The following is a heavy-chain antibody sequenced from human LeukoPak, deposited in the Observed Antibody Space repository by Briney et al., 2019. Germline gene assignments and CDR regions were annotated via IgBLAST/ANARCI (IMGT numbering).Heavy chain of an antibody. CDR1: GFTFSSYA. J-gene: IGHJ4*02. D-gene: IGHD4-17*01. CDR2: ISGSGAAT. Sequence: GGSLRLSCAASGFTFSSYAMSWVRQAPGKGLEWVSVISGSGAATYYADSVKGRFTISRDNSKNTLYLQMNSLRADDTAVYYCAKVSRNDYGDYEAPYFFDYWGQGTLVTVSS. V-gene: IGHV3-23*01. CDR3: AKVSRNDYGDYEAPYFFDY.